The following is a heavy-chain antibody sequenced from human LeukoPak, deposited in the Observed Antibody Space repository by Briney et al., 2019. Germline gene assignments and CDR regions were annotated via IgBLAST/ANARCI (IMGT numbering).Heavy chain of an antibody. D-gene: IGHD2-21*01. V-gene: IGHV3-13*01. CDR2: IGTIGDT. J-gene: IGHJ6*03. CDR1: GFTFSTYD. CDR3: ARATVIGNAPVPGYMDV. Sequence: QPGGSLRLSCAASGFTFSTYDMHWVRQVSGKGLEWVSSIGTIGDTFYPGSVKGRFTISRENAKNSLYLQMNGLGAGDTAVYYCARATVIGNAPVPGYMDVWGKGTTVTVSS.